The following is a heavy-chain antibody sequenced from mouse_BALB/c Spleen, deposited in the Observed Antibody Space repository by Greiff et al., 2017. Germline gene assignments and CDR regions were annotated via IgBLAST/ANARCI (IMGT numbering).Heavy chain of an antibody. CDR2: ISSGGST. J-gene: IGHJ2*01. CDR1: GFTFSSYA. Sequence: EVKVVESGGGLVKPGGSLKLSCAASGFTFSSYAMSWVRQTPEKRLEWVASISSGGSTYYPDSVKGRFTISRDNARNILYLQMSSLRSEDTAMYYCARNGFTTATKGFDYWGQGTTLTVSS. CDR3: ARNGFTTATKGFDY. V-gene: IGHV5-6-5*01. D-gene: IGHD1-2*01.